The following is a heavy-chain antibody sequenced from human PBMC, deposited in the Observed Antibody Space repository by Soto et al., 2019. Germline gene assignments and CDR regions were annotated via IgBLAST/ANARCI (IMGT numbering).Heavy chain of an antibody. CDR3: ARQVIEIGSFDP. Sequence: QLQLQESGPGLVKPSETLSLTCTVSGGSISSSSYYWGWIRQPPGKGLEWIGSIYYSGSTYYNPSLKSRVTISVDTSKNQFSLKLSSVTAADTAVYYCARQVIEIGSFDPWGQGTLVTGSS. D-gene: IGHD2-21*01. CDR2: IYYSGST. CDR1: GGSISSSSYY. V-gene: IGHV4-39*01. J-gene: IGHJ5*02.